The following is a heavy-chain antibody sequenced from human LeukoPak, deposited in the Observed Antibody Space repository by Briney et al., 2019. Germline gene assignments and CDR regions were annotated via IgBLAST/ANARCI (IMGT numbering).Heavy chain of an antibody. J-gene: IGHJ4*02. CDR2: ISYDGSNK. Sequence: GGSLRLSCAASGFTFSSYAMHWVRQAPGKGLEWVAVISYDGSNKYYADSVKGRFTISRDNSKNTLYLQMNSLRAEDTAVYYCAKEVDYGDYVLLDYWGQGTLVTVSS. CDR3: AKEVDYGDYVLLDY. CDR1: GFTFSSYA. V-gene: IGHV3-30-3*01. D-gene: IGHD4-17*01.